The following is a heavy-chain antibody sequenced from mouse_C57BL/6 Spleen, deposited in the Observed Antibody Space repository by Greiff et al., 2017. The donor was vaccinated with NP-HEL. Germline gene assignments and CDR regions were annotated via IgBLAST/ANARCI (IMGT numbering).Heavy chain of an antibody. CDR1: GYTFTDYY. V-gene: IGHV1-19*01. D-gene: IGHD2-3*01. CDR2: INPYNGGT. CDR3: ARGGGYSAWFAY. J-gene: IGHJ3*01. Sequence: EVQLQQSGPVLVKPGASVKMSCKASGYTFTDYYMNWVKQSHGKSLEWIGVINPYNGGTSYNQKFKGKATLTVDKSSSTAYMELNSLTSEDSAVYYCARGGGYSAWFAYWGQGTLVTVSA.